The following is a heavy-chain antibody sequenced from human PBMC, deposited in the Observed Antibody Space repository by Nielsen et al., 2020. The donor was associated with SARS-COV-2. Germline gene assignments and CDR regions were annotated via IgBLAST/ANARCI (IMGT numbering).Heavy chain of an antibody. CDR1: GFTFSSYA. Sequence: GESLKISCAASGFTFSSYAMSWVRQAPGKGLEWVSAISGSGGSTYYADSVKGRFTISRDNSKNTLYLQMNSLRAEDTAVYYCARVPQWLVVYFDYWGQGTLVTVSS. CDR3: ARVPQWLVVYFDY. J-gene: IGHJ4*02. D-gene: IGHD6-19*01. V-gene: IGHV3-23*01. CDR2: ISGSGGST.